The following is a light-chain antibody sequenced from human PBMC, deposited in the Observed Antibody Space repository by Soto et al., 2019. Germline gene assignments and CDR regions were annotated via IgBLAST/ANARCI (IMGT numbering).Light chain of an antibody. CDR3: QHRANWPLT. J-gene: IGKJ4*01. CDR2: DAS. V-gene: IGKV3-11*01. Sequence: EVVLTQSPATLSLSPGERATLSCRASQSVSSYLAWYRQKPGQAPRLLLYDASNRATGIPARFSGSGSGTDFTLIISSLEPEDFAVYYCQHRANWPLTFGGGTKVEIK. CDR1: QSVSSY.